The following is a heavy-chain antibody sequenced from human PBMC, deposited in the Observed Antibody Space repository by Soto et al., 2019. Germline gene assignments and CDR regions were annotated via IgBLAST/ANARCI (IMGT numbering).Heavy chain of an antibody. CDR3: AGALVDTAMAADY. J-gene: IGHJ4*02. CDR2: IYYSGST. V-gene: IGHV4-61*08. Sequence: SETLSLTCTVSGGSISSGDYYWSWIRQPPGKGLEWIGYIYYSGSTNYHPSLKSRVTISVDTSKNQFSLKLSSVTAADTAVYYCAGALVDTAMAADYWGQGTLVTVSS. CDR1: GGSISSGDYY. D-gene: IGHD5-18*01.